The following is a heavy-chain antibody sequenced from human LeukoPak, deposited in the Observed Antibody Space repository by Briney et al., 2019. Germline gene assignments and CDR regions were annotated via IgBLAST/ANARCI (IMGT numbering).Heavy chain of an antibody. CDR3: ARDGLYGDYGWYFDL. V-gene: IGHV1-2*06. Sequence: GASVKVSCKTSGYTFTGYYMHWVRQAPGQGLEWMGRINPNSGGTNYAQKFQGRVTMTRDTSISTAYMELSRLRSEDTAVYYCARDGLYGDYGWYFDLWGRGTLVTVSS. CDR2: INPNSGGT. CDR1: GYTFTGYY. D-gene: IGHD4-17*01. J-gene: IGHJ2*01.